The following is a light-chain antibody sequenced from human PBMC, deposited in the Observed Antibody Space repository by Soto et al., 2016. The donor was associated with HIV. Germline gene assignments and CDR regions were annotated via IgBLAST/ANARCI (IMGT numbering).Light chain of an antibody. CDR2: EDT. CDR1: KLGNKY. J-gene: IGLJ2*01. Sequence: SYEVTQTPSVSVSPGQTASISCSGDKLGNKYVCWYQQKPGQSPVLVIQEDTKRPSGIPERFSGTNSGNTATLTISGTQPMDEADYYCQVWDSSTVIFGGGTKLTVL. CDR3: QVWDSSTVI. V-gene: IGLV3-1*01.